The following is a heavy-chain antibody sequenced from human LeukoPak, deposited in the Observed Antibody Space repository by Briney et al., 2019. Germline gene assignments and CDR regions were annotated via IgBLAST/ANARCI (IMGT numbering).Heavy chain of an antibody. Sequence: SETLSLTCTVSGGSIGSSSYYWGWIRQSPGKGLEWIGTIYCDDNTFQNPSLKSRVTMSLDMSKSQFSLRLSSVTAADTAIYYCGGANGNFWIGYHYFEDWGQGTLVSVSS. J-gene: IGHJ4*02. D-gene: IGHD3-3*01. CDR3: GGANGNFWIGYHYFED. V-gene: IGHV4-39*01. CDR2: IYCDDNT. CDR1: GGSIGSSSYY.